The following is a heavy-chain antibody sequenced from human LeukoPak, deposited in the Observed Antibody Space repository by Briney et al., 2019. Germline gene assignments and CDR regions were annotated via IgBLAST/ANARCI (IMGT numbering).Heavy chain of an antibody. CDR3: ARTGSYFPFDAFDI. Sequence: PGGSLRLSCAASGFTFSSYWMHWVRQAPGKGLVWVSRINSDGSSTTYADSVKGRFTISRDNAKNTLYLQMNSLRAEDTAVYYCARTGSYFPFDAFDIWGQGTMVTVSS. V-gene: IGHV3-74*01. CDR2: INSDGSST. J-gene: IGHJ3*02. D-gene: IGHD1-26*01. CDR1: GFTFSSYW.